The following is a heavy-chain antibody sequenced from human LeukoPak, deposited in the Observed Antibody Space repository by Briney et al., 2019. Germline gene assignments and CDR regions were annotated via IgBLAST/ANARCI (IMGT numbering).Heavy chain of an antibody. CDR2: ISPNSGGA. Sequence: ASVKVSCKASGYTFTDYYMHWVRQAPGQGLEWMGWISPNSGGANYAQKLQGRVTMTTDTSTSTAYMELRSLRSEDTAVYYCARVYYYDSSGYYYTFDYWGQGTLVTVSS. D-gene: IGHD3-22*01. CDR3: ARVYYYDSSGYYYTFDY. CDR1: GYTFTDYY. V-gene: IGHV1-2*02. J-gene: IGHJ4*02.